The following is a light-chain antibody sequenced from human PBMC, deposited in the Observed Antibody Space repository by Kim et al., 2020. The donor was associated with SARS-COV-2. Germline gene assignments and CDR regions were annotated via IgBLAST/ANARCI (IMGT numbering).Light chain of an antibody. J-gene: IGLJ3*02. V-gene: IGLV3-21*04. CDR2: YDS. Sequence: APGKTVRITCGGNSIGSKSVHWYQQKPGQAPVLVIYYDSDRPSGIPERFSGSNSGNTATLTISRVEAGDEADYYCQVWDSSSDHRVFGGGTQLTVL. CDR1: SIGSKS. CDR3: QVWDSSSDHRV.